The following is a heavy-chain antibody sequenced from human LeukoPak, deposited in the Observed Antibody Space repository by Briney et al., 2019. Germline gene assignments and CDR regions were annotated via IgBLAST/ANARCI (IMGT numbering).Heavy chain of an antibody. CDR2: INHSGST. Sequence: SETLSLTCAVYGGSFRGYSWTWIRQSPGKGLEWIGEINHSGSTNYNPSLKSRVTISVDSSKNQFSLRLSSVTAADTAVYYCAGWGLSDTYLIFDCWGQGTLVTVSS. V-gene: IGHV4-34*01. CDR1: GGSFRGYS. CDR3: AGWGLSDTYLIFDC. D-gene: IGHD1-26*01. J-gene: IGHJ4*02.